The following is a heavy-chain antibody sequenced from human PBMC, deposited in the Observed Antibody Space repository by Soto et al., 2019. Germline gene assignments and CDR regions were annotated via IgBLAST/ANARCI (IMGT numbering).Heavy chain of an antibody. D-gene: IGHD3-10*01. Sequence: GTSVKVSCKASGYTFTSYAMHWVRQAPGQRLEWMGWINAGNGNTKYSQKFQGRVTITRDTSASTAYMELSSLRSEDTAVYYCARVMVRGVTAYYYYGMDVWGQGTTVTVS. J-gene: IGHJ6*02. CDR1: GYTFTSYA. V-gene: IGHV1-3*01. CDR2: INAGNGNT. CDR3: ARVMVRGVTAYYYYGMDV.